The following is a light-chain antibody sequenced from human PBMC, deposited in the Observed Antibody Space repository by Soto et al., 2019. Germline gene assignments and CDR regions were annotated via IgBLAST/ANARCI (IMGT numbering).Light chain of an antibody. J-gene: IGLJ2*01. CDR2: EVS. CDR1: SGDVGNYNL. Sequence: QSALTQPASVSGSPGQSITISCSGVSGDVGNYNLVSWYQQHPGKAPKLMIYEVSNRPSGVSYRFSGSKSGSTASLTISGLQAEDEADYHCSSYTSTSTVVFGGGTKLTVL. V-gene: IGLV2-14*02. CDR3: SSYTSTSTVV.